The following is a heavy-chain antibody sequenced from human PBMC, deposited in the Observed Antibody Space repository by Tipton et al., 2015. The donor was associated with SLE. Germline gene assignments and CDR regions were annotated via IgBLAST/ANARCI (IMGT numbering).Heavy chain of an antibody. CDR3: ARLADGYRTDY. CDR2: IFYSGST. CDR1: GDSISSRSYH. Sequence: TLSLTCTVSGDSISSRSYHWGWIRQPPGKGLEWIGSIFYSGSTSYNPSLQSRVTISVDTSKNQFSLKLNSVTASDTAVYYCARLADGYRTDYWGQGTLVTVSS. D-gene: IGHD5-24*01. J-gene: IGHJ4*02. V-gene: IGHV4-39*01.